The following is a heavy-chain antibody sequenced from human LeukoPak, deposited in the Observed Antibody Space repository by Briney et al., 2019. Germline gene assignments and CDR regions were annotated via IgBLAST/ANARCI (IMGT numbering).Heavy chain of an antibody. J-gene: IGHJ3*02. CDR2: ITWNRDNI. V-gene: IGHV3-9*01. D-gene: IGHD2-15*01. CDR1: GFTFDDYA. Sequence: GGSLRLSCAASGFTFDDYAMHWVRQAPGKGLEWVSGITWNRDNIGYGDSVKGRFTISRDNAKNSLYLQMDSLRAEDTAVYYCARERWAGGGRGAFDIWGQGTMVTVSS. CDR3: ARERWAGGGRGAFDI.